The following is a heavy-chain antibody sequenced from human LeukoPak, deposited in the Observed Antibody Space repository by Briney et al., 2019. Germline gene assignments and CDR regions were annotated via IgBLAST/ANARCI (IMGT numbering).Heavy chain of an antibody. CDR1: GYSFTSYW. D-gene: IGHD2-2*03. Sequence: GESLKISCKGSGYSFTSYWIGWVRQVPGKGLEWMGIIYPGTSDTRYSPSFQGQVTISADKSIRTAYLQWSSLKASDTAMYYCASGYCSRASCQEWFDPWGQGTLVTVSS. J-gene: IGHJ5*02. V-gene: IGHV5-51*01. CDR2: IYPGTSDT. CDR3: ASGYCSRASCQEWFDP.